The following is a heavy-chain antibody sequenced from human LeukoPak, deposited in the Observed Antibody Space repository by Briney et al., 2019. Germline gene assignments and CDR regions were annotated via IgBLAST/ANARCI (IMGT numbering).Heavy chain of an antibody. J-gene: IGHJ4*02. Sequence: GGSLRLSCAASGFTFSGSPILWVRQASGKGLEWVGRIRSKADNYATAYAASVQGRCTISRDDSKGTAYLQLNSLKTEDTAVYYCTQSNYWGQGALVTVSS. CDR2: IRSKADNYAT. V-gene: IGHV3-73*01. CDR3: TQSNY. CDR1: GFTFSGSP.